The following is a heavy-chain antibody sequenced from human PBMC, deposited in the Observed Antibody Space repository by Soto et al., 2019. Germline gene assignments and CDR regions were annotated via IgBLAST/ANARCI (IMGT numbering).Heavy chain of an antibody. CDR3: ARGPYDYVWGSDPPHFDY. V-gene: IGHV3-21*04. CDR2: ISSSSSHI. J-gene: IGHJ4*02. D-gene: IGHD3-16*02. CDR1: GFTFSSYS. Sequence: GGSLRLSCAASGFTFSSYSMNWVRQAPGKGLEWVSSISSSSSHIYYADSVKGRFTISSDNAKNSLYLQMNSLRAEDTAVYYCARGPYDYVWGSDPPHFDYWGQGTLVTVSS.